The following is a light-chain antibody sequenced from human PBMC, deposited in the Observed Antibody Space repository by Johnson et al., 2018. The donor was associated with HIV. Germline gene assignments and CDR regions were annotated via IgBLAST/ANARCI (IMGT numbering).Light chain of an antibody. CDR3: GTWDTSLNAYV. CDR1: SSNIVNNY. V-gene: IGLV1-51*01. CDR2: DNN. Sequence: QPVLTQPPSVSAAPGQKVTISCSGGSSNIVNNYVSWYQQFPGTAPKLLIYDNNKRPSGIPARFSGSKSGTSATLGITGLQTGDEADYYCGTWDTSLNAYVFGTGTKVTVL. J-gene: IGLJ1*01.